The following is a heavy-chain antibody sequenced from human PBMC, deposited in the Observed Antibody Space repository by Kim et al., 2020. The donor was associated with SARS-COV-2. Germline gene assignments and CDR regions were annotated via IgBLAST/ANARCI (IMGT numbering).Heavy chain of an antibody. J-gene: IGHJ6*02. CDR3: ARGGAARPRPREDYYYYYGMDV. V-gene: IGHV4-59*13. CDR1: YY. CDR2: IYYSGST. Sequence: YYWGWIRQPPGKGLEWIGYIYYSGSTNYNPSLKSRVTISVDTSKNQFSLKLSSVTAADTAVYYCARGGAARPRPREDYYYYYGMDVWGQGTTVTV. D-gene: IGHD6-6*01.